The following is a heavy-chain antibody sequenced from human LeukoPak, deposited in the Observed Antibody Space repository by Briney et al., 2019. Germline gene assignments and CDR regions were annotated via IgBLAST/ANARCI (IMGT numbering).Heavy chain of an antibody. CDR3: ARLGFCSGDSCHPYH. Sequence: SETLSLTCTVSGGSISSYYWSWVRQPPGEGLEWIGHIYYTGSTYYNPSLKSRVTISLDTSKNQFSLKLSSVTAADSALYYCARLGFCSGDSCHPYHWGQGTLVTVSS. CDR2: IYYTGST. J-gene: IGHJ5*02. D-gene: IGHD2-15*01. CDR1: GGSISSYY. V-gene: IGHV4-59*01.